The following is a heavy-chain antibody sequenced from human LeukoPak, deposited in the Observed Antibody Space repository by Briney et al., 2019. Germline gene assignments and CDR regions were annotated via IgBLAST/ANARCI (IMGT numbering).Heavy chain of an antibody. CDR3: TLRAADYYYYMDV. J-gene: IGHJ6*03. V-gene: IGHV4-39*07. CDR1: GASISNTSLY. Sequence: SATLSLTCTVSGASISNTSLYWGWLRQPPGKGLEWIGEINHSESTNYNPSLKSRVTISVDTSKNQFSLKLSSVTAADTAVYYCTLRAADYYYYMDVWGKGTTVTISS. CDR2: INHSEST. D-gene: IGHD6-25*01.